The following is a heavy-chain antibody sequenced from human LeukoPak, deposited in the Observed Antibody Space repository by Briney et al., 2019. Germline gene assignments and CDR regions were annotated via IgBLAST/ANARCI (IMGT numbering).Heavy chain of an antibody. D-gene: IGHD3-3*01. Sequence: SETLSLTCTVSGGSISSSSYYWGWIRQPPGKGLEWIGSIYYSGSTYYNPSLKSRVTISVDTSKNQFSLKLSSVTAADTAVYYCAREPYYDFWSGYMDYYYYMDVWGKGTTVTVSS. CDR1: GGSISSSSYY. CDR2: IYYSGST. J-gene: IGHJ6*03. CDR3: AREPYYDFWSGYMDYYYYMDV. V-gene: IGHV4-39*01.